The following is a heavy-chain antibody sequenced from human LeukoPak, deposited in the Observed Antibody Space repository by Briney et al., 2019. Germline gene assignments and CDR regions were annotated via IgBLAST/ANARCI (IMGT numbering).Heavy chain of an antibody. V-gene: IGHV3-33*08. Sequence: GGSLRLSCAASGFTFSSYGMHWVRQAPGKGLEWVAVIWYDGSNKYYADSVKGRFTISRDNSKNTLYLQINSLRAEDTAVYYCARDLLSSSSRGSCRFDPWGQGTLVTVSS. CDR3: ARDLLSSSSRGSCRFDP. J-gene: IGHJ5*02. CDR1: GFTFSSYG. CDR2: IWYDGSNK. D-gene: IGHD6-6*01.